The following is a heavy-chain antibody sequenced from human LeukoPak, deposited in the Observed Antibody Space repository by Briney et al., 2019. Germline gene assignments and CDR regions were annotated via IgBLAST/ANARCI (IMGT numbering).Heavy chain of an antibody. D-gene: IGHD3-22*01. Sequence: GGSLRLSCAASGFTFSSYSMNWVRQAPGKGLEWVLSISSSSYIYYADSVKGRFTISRDNAKNSLYLQMNSLRAEDTAVYYCARVYDSSGYYQYYYYGMDVWGQGTTVTVSS. CDR1: GFTFSSYS. J-gene: IGHJ6*02. CDR3: ARVYDSSGYYQYYYYGMDV. V-gene: IGHV3-21*01. CDR2: ISSSSYI.